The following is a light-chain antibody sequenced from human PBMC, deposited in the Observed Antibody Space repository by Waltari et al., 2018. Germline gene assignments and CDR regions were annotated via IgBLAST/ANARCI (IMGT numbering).Light chain of an antibody. J-gene: IGKJ5*01. V-gene: IGKV3-11*01. CDR1: QSVSSY. CDR2: DAS. Sequence: XVLTQXPXXLSLSPXXXATLSCRASQSVSSYLAWYQXKPGQAPRLLIYDASNRXTGIPAXXXGSGSGTDXXXTISXLXXXDFAVXYXQQRSNXXXXXGQGTRXEIK. CDR3: QQRSNXXXX.